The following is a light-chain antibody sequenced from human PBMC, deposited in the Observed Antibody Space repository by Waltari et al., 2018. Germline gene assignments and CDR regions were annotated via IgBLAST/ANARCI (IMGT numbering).Light chain of an antibody. CDR2: AAS. J-gene: IGKJ4*01. CDR1: QGMSGY. CDR3: QHVYSYPVT. Sequence: DIQLTQSPSFLSASVGDSVTFTCRASQGMSGYLAWYKQKPNKAPKLLINAASILQSGVPSRFSGGKSGTEFTLTISSLQPEDFATYFCQHVYSYPVTFGGGTTLDI. V-gene: IGKV1-9*01.